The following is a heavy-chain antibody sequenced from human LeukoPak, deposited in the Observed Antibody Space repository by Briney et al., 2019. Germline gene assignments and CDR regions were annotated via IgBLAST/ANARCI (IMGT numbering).Heavy chain of an antibody. J-gene: IGHJ4*02. CDR3: AKDRTYGSGSFGVGDY. CDR1: GFSFDDYG. CDR2: INWNGGST. Sequence: GGSLRLSCAASGFSFDDYGMSWVRQAPGKGLEWVSGINWNGGSTGYADSVKGRFTISRDNAKNSLSLQMNSLRVEDTALYYCAKDRTYGSGSFGVGDYWGQGTLVTVSS. D-gene: IGHD3-10*01. V-gene: IGHV3-20*04.